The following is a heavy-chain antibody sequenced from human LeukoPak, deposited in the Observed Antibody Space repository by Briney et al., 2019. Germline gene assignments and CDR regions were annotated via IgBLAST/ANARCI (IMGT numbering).Heavy chain of an antibody. Sequence: GGSLRLSCAASVFVFSNYDLHWVRQAPGGGLEWVAFIRYDGSSQFYADSVRGRFTISRDNFKDILYLEMNSPRPDDTATYYCARGHYWGQGTLVTVSS. CDR3: ARGHY. CDR1: VFVFSNYD. CDR2: IRYDGSSQ. V-gene: IGHV3-30*02. J-gene: IGHJ4*02.